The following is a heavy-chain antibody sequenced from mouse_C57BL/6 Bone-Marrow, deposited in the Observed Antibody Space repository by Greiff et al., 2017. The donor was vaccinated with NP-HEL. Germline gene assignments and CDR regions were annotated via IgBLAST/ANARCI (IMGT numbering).Heavy chain of an antibody. CDR1: GYTFTSYW. J-gene: IGHJ3*01. V-gene: IGHV1-59*01. CDR2: IDPSDSYT. CDR3: GGDDYDGGAFAY. D-gene: IGHD2-4*01. Sequence: VHLQQPGAELVRPGTSVTLSCKASGYTFTSYWMHWVKQRPGQGLEWIGVIDPSDSYTNYNQKFKGKATLTVDTSSSTAYMQLSSLTSEDSAVYYCGGDDYDGGAFAYWGKGTLVTVSA.